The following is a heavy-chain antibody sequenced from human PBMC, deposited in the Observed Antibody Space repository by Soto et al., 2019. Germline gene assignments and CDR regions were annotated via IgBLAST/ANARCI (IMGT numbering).Heavy chain of an antibody. CDR2: IIPIFGTA. J-gene: IGHJ4*02. Sequence: SVKVSCKASGGTFSSYAISWVRQAPGQGLEWMGGIIPIFGTANYAQKFQGRVTITADKSTSTAYMELSSLRSEDTAVYYCARGHYDSSGYYEKQIDYWGQGTLVTVSS. CDR1: GGTFSSYA. CDR3: ARGHYDSSGYYEKQIDY. V-gene: IGHV1-69*06. D-gene: IGHD3-22*01.